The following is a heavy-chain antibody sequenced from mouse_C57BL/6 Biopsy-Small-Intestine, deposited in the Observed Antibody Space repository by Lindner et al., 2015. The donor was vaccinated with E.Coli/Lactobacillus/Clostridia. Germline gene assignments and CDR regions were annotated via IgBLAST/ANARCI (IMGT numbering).Heavy chain of an antibody. CDR2: IYPRNGNI. Sequence: VQLQESGAELVKPGASVKLSCKASGYTFTDYTIHWIKQRSGQGLEWIGWIYPRNGNIKYNEKFKGKATLTVDTSSSTAYMELNSLTSEDSAVYYCARGDYYEGRSYYFDYWGQGTTLTVSS. CDR1: GYTFTDYT. CDR3: ARGDYYEGRSYYFDY. J-gene: IGHJ2*01. D-gene: IGHD2-4*01. V-gene: IGHV1-84*01.